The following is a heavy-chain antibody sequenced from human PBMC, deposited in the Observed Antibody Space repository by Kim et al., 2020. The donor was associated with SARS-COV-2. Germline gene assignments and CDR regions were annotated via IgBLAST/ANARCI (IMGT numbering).Heavy chain of an antibody. V-gene: IGHV3-15*01. D-gene: IGHD1-26*01. Sequence: YAAPVKGRFTISRDDSKNTLYLQMNSLKTEDTAVYYCRSMGGSYPLWLDYWGQVALVTVSS. CDR3: RSMGGSYPLWLDY. J-gene: IGHJ4*02.